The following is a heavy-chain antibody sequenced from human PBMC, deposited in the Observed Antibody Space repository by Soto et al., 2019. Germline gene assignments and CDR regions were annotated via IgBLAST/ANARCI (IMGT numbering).Heavy chain of an antibody. CDR3: AILTKPTAVTTAFRGGYGLDV. V-gene: IGHV4-61*01. Sequence: LSLTCTVSGGSVSSGNYFWSWTRQPPGKGLEWIGYIHSSGSTNYNPSLKSRVTISVDTSRNQFSLKLTSVTAADTAVYYCAILTKPTAVTTAFRGGYGLDVWGQGTTVTVSS. CDR2: IHSSGST. J-gene: IGHJ6*02. D-gene: IGHD4-17*01. CDR1: GGSVSSGNYF.